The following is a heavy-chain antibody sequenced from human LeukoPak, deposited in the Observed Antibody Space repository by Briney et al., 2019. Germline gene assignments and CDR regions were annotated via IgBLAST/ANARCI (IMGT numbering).Heavy chain of an antibody. CDR2: ISPNSGGT. D-gene: IGHD3-10*02. Sequence: ASVKVSCKASGFTFSGYYMHWVRQAPGQGLEWMAWISPNSGGTNYVQKFQGRVTMTRDTSISTAYMELSRLKSDDTAVYYCARTLVRGVIDYWGQGTLVTVSP. CDR3: ARTLVRGVIDY. J-gene: IGHJ4*02. V-gene: IGHV1-2*02. CDR1: GFTFSGYY.